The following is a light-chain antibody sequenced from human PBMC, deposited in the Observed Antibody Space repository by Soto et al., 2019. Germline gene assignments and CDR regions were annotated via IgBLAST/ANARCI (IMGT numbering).Light chain of an antibody. J-gene: IGKJ1*01. CDR1: QRVSSN. Sequence: EIVMTQSPATLSVSPGERATLSCRASQRVSSNLAWYQQKPGQAPRLLIYGASTRATGIPARFSGSGSGTELTLTISRLQSEEFALYYCQHYNNWPRTFGQGTKVEIK. CDR2: GAS. V-gene: IGKV3-15*01. CDR3: QHYNNWPRT.